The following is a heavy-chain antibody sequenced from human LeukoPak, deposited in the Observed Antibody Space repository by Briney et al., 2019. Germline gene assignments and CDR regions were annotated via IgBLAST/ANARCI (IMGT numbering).Heavy chain of an antibody. CDR3: ARASYGGYYFDY. D-gene: IGHD1-26*01. CDR2: INPSGGST. CDR1: GYTFTSYY. V-gene: IGHV1-46*01. Sequence: ASVKVSCKASGYTFTSYYMHWVRQAPGQGLEWMGIINPSGGSTSYAQKFQGRVTMTRDTSTSTVYMELSSLRPEDTAVYYCARASYGGYYFDYWGQGTLVTVSS. J-gene: IGHJ4*02.